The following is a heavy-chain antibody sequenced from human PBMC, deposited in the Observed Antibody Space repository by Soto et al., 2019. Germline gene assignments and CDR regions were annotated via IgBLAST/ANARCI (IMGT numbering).Heavy chain of an antibody. CDR1: GYTFTSYG. CDR2: ISAYNGNT. Sequence: ASVKVSCKASGYTFTSYGISWVRQAPGQGLEWMGWISAYNGNTNYAQKLQGRVTMTTDTSTSTAYMELRSLRSDDTAVYYCARDRNYYGSGSPTPYDAFDIWGQGTMVTVSS. J-gene: IGHJ3*02. V-gene: IGHV1-18*04. CDR3: ARDRNYYGSGSPTPYDAFDI. D-gene: IGHD3-10*01.